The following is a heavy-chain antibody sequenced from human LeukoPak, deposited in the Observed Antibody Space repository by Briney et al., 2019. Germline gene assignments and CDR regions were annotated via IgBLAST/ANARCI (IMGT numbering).Heavy chain of an antibody. J-gene: IGHJ4*02. CDR3: ARLSRRGYSYGSTSTLLDY. V-gene: IGHV4-34*01. Sequence: SETLSLTCAVYGGSFSGYYWSWIRQPPGKGLEWIGEINHSGSTYYNPSLKSRVTISVDTSKNQFSLKLSSVTAADTAVYYCARLSRRGYSYGSTSTLLDYWGQGTLVTVSS. D-gene: IGHD5-18*01. CDR2: INHSGST. CDR1: GGSFSGYY.